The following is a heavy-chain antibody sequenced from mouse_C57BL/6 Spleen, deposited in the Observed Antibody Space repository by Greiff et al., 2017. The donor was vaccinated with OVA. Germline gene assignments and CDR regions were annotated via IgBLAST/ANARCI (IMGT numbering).Heavy chain of an antibody. J-gene: IGHJ1*03. CDR2: IYPGDGDT. CDR3: ARADYYGSSYYWYFDV. V-gene: IGHV1-80*01. CDR1: GYAFGSYW. Sequence: VQLQQSGAELVKPGASVKISCKASGYAFGSYWMNWVKQRPGKGLEWIGQIYPGDGDTNYNGKFKGKATLTADKSSSTAYMQLSSLTSEDSAVYFGARADYYGSSYYWYFDVWGTGTTVTVSS. D-gene: IGHD1-1*01.